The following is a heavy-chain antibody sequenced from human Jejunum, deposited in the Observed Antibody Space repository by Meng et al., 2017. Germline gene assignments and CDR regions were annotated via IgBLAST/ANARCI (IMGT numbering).Heavy chain of an antibody. CDR1: GFTFTDHH. J-gene: IGHJ4*02. D-gene: IGHD2-21*02. V-gene: IGHV3-72*01. CDR3: TRSVTRTNVEDY. Sequence: GESLKISCAASGFTFTDHHMDWVRQAPGKGLEWVGRIREKAKSYATEYAASVKGRFTISRDDSKNSLFLQMNSLKAEDTAVYYCTRSVTRTNVEDYWGQGTLVTVSS. CDR2: IREKAKSYAT.